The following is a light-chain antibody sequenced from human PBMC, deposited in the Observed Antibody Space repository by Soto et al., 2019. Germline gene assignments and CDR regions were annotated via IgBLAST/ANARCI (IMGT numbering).Light chain of an antibody. CDR1: SGDVGGSNY. CDR2: EVT. Sequence: QSALTQPASVSGSPGQSITISCTGTSGDVGGSNYVSWYQQHPGKAPKLMIYEVTYRPSGVSNRFSGSKSGNTASLTISGLQAEDEDDYYCSSYAGSNTLWVFGGGTKLTVL. J-gene: IGLJ3*02. CDR3: SSYAGSNTLWV. V-gene: IGLV2-14*03.